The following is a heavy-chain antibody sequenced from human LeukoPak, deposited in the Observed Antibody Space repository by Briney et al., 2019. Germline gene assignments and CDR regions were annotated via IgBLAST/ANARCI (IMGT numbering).Heavy chain of an antibody. CDR1: ADSINSRNW. V-gene: IGHV4-4*02. CDR2: FCHCGST. D-gene: IGHD2-8*01. CDR3: VRNGRHYFDF. Sequence: PSETLSLTCAVSADSINSRNWWSWVRQSPGKGLEWIGEFCHCGSTNYNPSLKSRATISVDKSKSQISLKLNSVSAADTAVYYCVRNGRHYFDFWGQGTLVTVSS. J-gene: IGHJ4*02.